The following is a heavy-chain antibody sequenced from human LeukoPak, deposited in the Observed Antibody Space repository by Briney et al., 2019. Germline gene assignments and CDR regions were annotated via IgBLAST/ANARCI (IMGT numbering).Heavy chain of an antibody. Sequence: GGSLRLSCTTSVFSFRTYAMTWVRQAPGKGLEWVSTISVDDQGSTYYTDSVKGRFTISRDTSQNTLSLQMNSLRGDDAAVYYCARCLLYLWNRNFYYYMDVWGKGTTVTVSS. CDR2: ISVDDQGST. CDR1: VFSFRTYA. J-gene: IGHJ6*03. V-gene: IGHV3-23*01. CDR3: ARCLLYLWNRNFYYYMDV. D-gene: IGHD2-8*01.